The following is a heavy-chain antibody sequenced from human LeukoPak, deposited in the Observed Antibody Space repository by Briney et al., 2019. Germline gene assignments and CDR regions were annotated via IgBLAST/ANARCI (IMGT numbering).Heavy chain of an antibody. D-gene: IGHD2-21*01. CDR3: ARRLSRIRHDVLDI. CDR2: IYLGDSDT. V-gene: IGHV5-51*01. Sequence: GESLKISCKGSGYSFTYYWIGWVRQMPGKGLEWMGIIYLGDSDTKYSPSFQGQVTISADKSISTAYLQWSSLKASDTAMYYCARRLSRIRHDVLDIWGQGTMVTVSS. J-gene: IGHJ3*02. CDR1: GYSFTYYW.